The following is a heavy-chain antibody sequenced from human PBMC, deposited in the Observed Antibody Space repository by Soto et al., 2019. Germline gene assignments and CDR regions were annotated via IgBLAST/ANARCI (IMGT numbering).Heavy chain of an antibody. CDR3: ARDLGYYYMDV. J-gene: IGHJ6*03. CDR1: GFSVSSNY. CDR2: IYSGGTT. V-gene: IGHV3-53*01. Sequence: GGSLRLSCAASGFSVSSNYISWVRQAPGKGLEWVSVIYSGGTTYYADSVTGRFTVSRDTSKNTVFLQMNSLRVEDTAVYYCARDLGYYYMDVWGKGTTVTVSS. D-gene: IGHD7-27*01.